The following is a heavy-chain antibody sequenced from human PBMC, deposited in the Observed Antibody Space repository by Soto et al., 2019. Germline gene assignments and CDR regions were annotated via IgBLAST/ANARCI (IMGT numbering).Heavy chain of an antibody. J-gene: IGHJ4*02. CDR1: DGSISTYY. Sequence: SETLSLTCTVSDGSISTYYCNWIRQPAGKGLEWIGRIDASGSTDYDPSLKSRVTMSVDTSKNRFSLRLSSVTAADTAVYYCARGGHDSWSGQFDYWGQGAQVTVSS. V-gene: IGHV4-4*07. D-gene: IGHD3-3*01. CDR3: ARGGHDSWSGQFDY. CDR2: IDASGST.